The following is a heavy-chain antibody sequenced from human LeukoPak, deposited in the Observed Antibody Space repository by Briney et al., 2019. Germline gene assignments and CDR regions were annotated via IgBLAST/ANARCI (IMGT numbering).Heavy chain of an antibody. CDR1: GYNFTTYW. J-gene: IGHJ5*02. CDR3: ARRTTMVRGVTDGWFDP. D-gene: IGHD3-10*01. Sequence: GGALQISCKTSGYNFTTYWIGGVRPVPGKGLEGMGMIYPGDSDTRYSPSFQGQVTTSAPKSISTAYLQWSSLKASDTAMYYCARRTTMVRGVTDGWFDPWGQGTLVTVSS. CDR2: IYPGDSDT. V-gene: IGHV5-51*01.